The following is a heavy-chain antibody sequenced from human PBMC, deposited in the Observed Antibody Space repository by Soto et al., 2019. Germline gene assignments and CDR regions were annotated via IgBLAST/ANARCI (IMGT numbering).Heavy chain of an antibody. V-gene: IGHV1-2*04. J-gene: IGHJ4*02. CDR1: GYTFTGYY. D-gene: IGHD5-18*01. CDR3: ARGGRWLQPWFFDY. CDR2: INPNSGGT. Sequence: GASVKVSRKASGYTFTGYYMHWVRQAPGQGLEWMGWINPNSGGTNYAQKFQGWVTMTRDTSISTAYMELSRLRSDDTAVYYCARGGRWLQPWFFDYWGQGTLVTVSS.